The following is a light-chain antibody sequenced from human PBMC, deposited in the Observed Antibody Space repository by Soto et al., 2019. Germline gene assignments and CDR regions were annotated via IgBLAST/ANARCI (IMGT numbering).Light chain of an antibody. Sequence: DIFITQSPLSLAVAPGEPASMSCSASQSLLHSNRYNYLDWYLQKPGQSPQLLLYLGSNRASGVPERFSGSASGPDFTLKISRVQAEDVGVYYCMKALKAPQLNFRGGKKVDIK. CDR3: MKALKAPQLN. J-gene: IGKJ4*01. CDR1: QSLLHSNRYNY. CDR2: LGS. V-gene: IGKV2-28*01.